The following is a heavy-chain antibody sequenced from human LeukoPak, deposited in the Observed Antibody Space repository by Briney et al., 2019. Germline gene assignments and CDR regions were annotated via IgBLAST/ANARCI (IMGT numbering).Heavy chain of an antibody. V-gene: IGHV3-33*01. J-gene: IGHJ4*02. CDR2: IWYDGSNK. Sequence: GGSLRLSCAASGFTFSSYGMHWVRQAPGKGLEGVAVIWYDGSNKYYADSVKGRFTISRDNSKNTLYLQMNSLRAEDTAVYYCARENYDFWSGYFGYWGQGTLVTVSS. CDR3: ARENYDFWSGYFGY. CDR1: GFTFSSYG. D-gene: IGHD3-3*01.